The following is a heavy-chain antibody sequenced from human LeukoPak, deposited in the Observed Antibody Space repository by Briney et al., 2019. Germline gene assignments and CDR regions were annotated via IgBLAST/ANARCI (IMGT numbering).Heavy chain of an antibody. V-gene: IGHV3-7*01. CDR1: GFTFSNAW. D-gene: IGHD3-22*01. CDR3: AKAAYDSSGSWYYFDY. J-gene: IGHJ4*02. CDR2: IKQDGSEK. Sequence: GGSLRLSCAASGFTFSNAWMNWVRQAPGKGLEWVANIKQDGSEKYYVDSVKGRFTISRDNAKNSLYLQMNSLRAEDTAVYYCAKAAYDSSGSWYYFDYWGQGTLVTVSS.